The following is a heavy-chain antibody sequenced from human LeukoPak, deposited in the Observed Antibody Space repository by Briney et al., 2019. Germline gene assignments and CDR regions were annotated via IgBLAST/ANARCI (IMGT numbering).Heavy chain of an antibody. Sequence: PGGSLRLSCAASGFTFSNYGMHWVRQAPGKGLEWVAAIWHDGSTKYYGDSVKGRFTISRDNSINTLFLQMKSLRAEDTAVYYCKRGEGGGQHWRDYWGQGTLVTVSS. J-gene: IGHJ4*02. CDR1: GFTFSNYG. CDR2: IWHDGSTK. V-gene: IGHV3-33*01. D-gene: IGHD1-26*01. CDR3: KRGEGGGQHWRDY.